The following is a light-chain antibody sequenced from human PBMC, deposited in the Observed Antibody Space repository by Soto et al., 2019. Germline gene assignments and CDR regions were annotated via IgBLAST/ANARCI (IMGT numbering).Light chain of an antibody. Sequence: QSALTQPASVSGSPGESITISCTGTSSDVGGRDWVSWYQQHPGKAPKLMIYDVSHRPSGISDRFSGSKFGNTASLTISGLQADEEADYFCCSYATGSIYVFGTGTKVTVL. J-gene: IGLJ1*01. CDR2: DVS. CDR3: CSYATGSIYV. V-gene: IGLV2-14*03. CDR1: SSDVGGRDW.